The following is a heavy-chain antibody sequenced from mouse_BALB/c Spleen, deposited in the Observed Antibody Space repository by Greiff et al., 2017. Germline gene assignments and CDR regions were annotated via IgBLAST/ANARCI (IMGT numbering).Heavy chain of an antibody. V-gene: IGHV3-2*02. Sequence: EVQLQQSGPGLVKPSQSLSLTCTVTGYSITSDYAWNWIRQFPGNKLEWMGYISYSGSTSYNPSLKSRISITRDTSKNQFFLQLNSVTTEDTATYYCARSRDRGLLGGWFAYWGQGTLVTVSA. CDR3: ARSRDRGLLGGWFAY. D-gene: IGHD2-3*01. J-gene: IGHJ3*01. CDR2: ISYSGST. CDR1: GYSITSDYA.